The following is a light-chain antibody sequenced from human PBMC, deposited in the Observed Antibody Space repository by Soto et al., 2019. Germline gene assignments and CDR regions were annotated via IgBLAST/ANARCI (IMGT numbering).Light chain of an antibody. CDR2: DAS. J-gene: IGKJ4*01. CDR3: HQFDNLPLT. CDR1: QDISNY. V-gene: IGKV1-33*01. Sequence: DIQMTQSPSSLSASVGDRVTITCQASQDISNYLNWYQQKPGKAPKIMIYDASVLEAGVPSRFSGGGSGTHFTLTISSLQAEDVATYYCHQFDNLPLTFGGGTKVDI.